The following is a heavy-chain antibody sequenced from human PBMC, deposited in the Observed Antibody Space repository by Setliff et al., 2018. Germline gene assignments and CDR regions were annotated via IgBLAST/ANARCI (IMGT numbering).Heavy chain of an antibody. V-gene: IGHV3-7*01. J-gene: IGHJ4*02. Sequence: GGSLRLSCAASGFIFSTYWMSWVRQAPGKGLEWVANIKQDGSDKYYVDSVKGRFTISRDNAKNSLYLQMHSLRAEDTAVYYCARLRKDYGDYYYFDYWGQGTLVTVSS. CDR2: IKQDGSDK. CDR1: GFIFSTYW. D-gene: IGHD4-17*01. CDR3: ARLRKDYGDYYYFDY.